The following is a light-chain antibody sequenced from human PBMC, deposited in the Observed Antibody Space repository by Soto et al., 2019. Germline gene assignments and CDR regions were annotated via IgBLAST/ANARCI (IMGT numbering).Light chain of an antibody. J-gene: IGLJ2*01. Sequence: QSALTQPASVSGSPGQSITISCTGTSSDVGAYQYVSWYQQHPGKAPKLMIYEVSNRPSGVSNRFSGSKSGNTASLTISGLQAEDGADYYCSSYTSTSTVVFGGGTQLTVL. V-gene: IGLV2-14*01. CDR3: SSYTSTSTVV. CDR1: SSDVGAYQY. CDR2: EVS.